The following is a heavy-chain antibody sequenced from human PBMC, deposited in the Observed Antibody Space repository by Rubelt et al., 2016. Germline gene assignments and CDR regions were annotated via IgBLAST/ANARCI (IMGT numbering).Heavy chain of an antibody. CDR3: LSSLADFDY. Sequence: QLVESGGGLVQPGGSLRLSCAASGFIFSSYTMNWVRQAPGKGLEWVSAISGSGGRTYYADSVKGRFTISRDNSKKTLFLQMNSLRAEDTAGYYCLSSLADFDYWGQGTLVTVSS. V-gene: IGHV3-23*04. CDR2: ISGSGGRT. J-gene: IGHJ4*02. D-gene: IGHD2/OR15-2a*01. CDR1: GFIFSSYT.